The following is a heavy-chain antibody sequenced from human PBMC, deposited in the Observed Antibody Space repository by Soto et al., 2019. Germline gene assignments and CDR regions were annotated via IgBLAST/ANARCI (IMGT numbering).Heavy chain of an antibody. J-gene: IGHJ4*02. D-gene: IGHD3-22*01. CDR2: ISWNSGSI. V-gene: IGHV3-9*01. Sequence: EVQLVESGGGLVQPGRSLRLSCAASGFSFDGYAMHWVRQAPGKGLEWVSGISWNSGSIGYADSVKGRFTMSRDNAKNSLYLQMNSLRAEDTALYYCAKSRGLLLHLDYWGQGTLVTVSS. CDR1: GFSFDGYA. CDR3: AKSRGLLLHLDY.